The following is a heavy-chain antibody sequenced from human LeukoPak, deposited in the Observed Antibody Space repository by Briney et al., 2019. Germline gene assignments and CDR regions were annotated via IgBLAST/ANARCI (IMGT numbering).Heavy chain of an antibody. J-gene: IGHJ4*02. CDR2: IKSKTDGANT. CDR3: STESWIQLWAFDY. V-gene: IGHV3-15*01. D-gene: IGHD5-18*01. Sequence: GGSLRLSCAASGFTFSNAWMSWVRQAPGKGLEWVGRIKSKTDGANTDYASPGNGSFTISKDNTKNTLQLRSNRLKTEDTAVYYCSTESWIQLWAFDYWGQGTLVTVSS. CDR1: GFTFSNAW.